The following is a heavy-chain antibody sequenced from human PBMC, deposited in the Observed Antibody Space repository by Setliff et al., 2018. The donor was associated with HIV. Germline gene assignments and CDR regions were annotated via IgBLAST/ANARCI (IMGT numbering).Heavy chain of an antibody. Sequence: GASVKVSCKASGYSFSDYYIHWVRQAPGLGLEWMGWIDPKGGDAACPQKFQAWVTLTRDTSIRTAYMQLSRLRPDDTAVYYCARAIPGYSFGYDYFDYWGQGTLVTVTS. V-gene: IGHV1-2*04. D-gene: IGHD5-18*01. CDR2: IDPKGGDA. J-gene: IGHJ4*02. CDR1: GYSFSDYY. CDR3: ARAIPGYSFGYDYFDY.